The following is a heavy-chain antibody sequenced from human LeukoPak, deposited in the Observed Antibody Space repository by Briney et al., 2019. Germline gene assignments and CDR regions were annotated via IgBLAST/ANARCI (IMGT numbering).Heavy chain of an antibody. CDR3: ARESLGYCSGGSCWGPDI. Sequence: ASVKVSCKASGYTFTGYYMHWVRQAPGQGLEWMGWINPNSGDTNYAQKFQGRVTMTRDTSISTAYMELSRLRSDDTAVYYCARESLGYCSGGSCWGPDIWGQGTMVTVSS. J-gene: IGHJ3*02. D-gene: IGHD2-15*01. V-gene: IGHV1-2*02. CDR2: INPNSGDT. CDR1: GYTFTGYY.